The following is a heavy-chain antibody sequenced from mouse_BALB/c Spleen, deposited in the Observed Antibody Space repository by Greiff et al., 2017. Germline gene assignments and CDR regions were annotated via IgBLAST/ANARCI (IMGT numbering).Heavy chain of an antibody. CDR1: GFTFSSYA. V-gene: IGHV5-9-4*01. D-gene: IGHD1-1*01. Sequence: EVMLVESGGGLVKPGGSLKLSCAASGFTFSSYAMSWVRQSPEKRLEWVAEISSGGSYTYYPDTVTGRFTISRDNAKNTLYLEMSSLRSEDTAMYYCARGHYYGSSYEDAMDYWGQGTSVTVSS. CDR3: ARGHYYGSSYEDAMDY. CDR2: ISSGGSYT. J-gene: IGHJ4*01.